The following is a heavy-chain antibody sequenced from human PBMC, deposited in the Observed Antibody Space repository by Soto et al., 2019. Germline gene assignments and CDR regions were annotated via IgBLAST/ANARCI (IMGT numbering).Heavy chain of an antibody. CDR2: ISSNGGTT. CDR3: VRRVSGNYDY. Sequence: EVQLAESGGRMGQPGGSLRLSCVASGFTFSSYDMHWVRQAPGKGLEYVSSISSNGGTTYYGNSVKGRFTISRDNSKNTLYLQMGSLRAEDMAVYYCVRRVSGNYDYWGQGSLVTVSS. J-gene: IGHJ4*02. D-gene: IGHD1-7*01. V-gene: IGHV3-64*01. CDR1: GFTFSSYD.